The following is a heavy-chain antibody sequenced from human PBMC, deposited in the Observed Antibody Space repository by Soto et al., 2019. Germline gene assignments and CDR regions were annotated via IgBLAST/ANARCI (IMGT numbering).Heavy chain of an antibody. Sequence: QVTLKESGPVLVKPAETLTLTCTVSGFSLTNAAVGVSWIRQPPGKALEWLAHIFSNDVESYSTSLKTRLTISKDTSKSQVVLTMTNMDPVDTATYYCARIRIGAYDFDFWGQGILVTVSS. D-gene: IGHD3-3*01. V-gene: IGHV2-26*01. J-gene: IGHJ4*02. CDR3: ARIRIGAYDFDF. CDR2: IFSNDVE. CDR1: GFSLTNAAVG.